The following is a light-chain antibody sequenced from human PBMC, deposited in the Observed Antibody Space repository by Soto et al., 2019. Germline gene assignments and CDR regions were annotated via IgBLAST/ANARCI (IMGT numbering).Light chain of an antibody. J-gene: IGKJ5*01. CDR3: QQLNSYPSMT. CDR1: QGISSY. CDR2: AAS. Sequence: DIQLTQSPSFLSASVGDRVTITCRASQGISSYLAWYQQKPGKAPKLLIYAASTLQSGVPSGFSGSGSGTEFTLTISSLQPEDFATYYCQQLNSYPSMTFGQGTRLEIK. V-gene: IGKV1-9*01.